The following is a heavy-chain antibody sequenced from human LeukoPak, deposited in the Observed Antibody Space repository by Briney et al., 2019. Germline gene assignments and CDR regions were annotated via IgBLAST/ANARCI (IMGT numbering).Heavy chain of an antibody. V-gene: IGHV4-34*01. J-gene: IGHJ5*02. CDR2: INHSGST. CDR1: GGSFSGYY. Sequence: SETLSLTCAVYGGSFSGYYWSWIRQPPGKGLEWIGEINHSGSTYYNPSLKSRVTISVDTSKNQLSLKLSSVTAADTAVYYCARHAGSGVVDPWGQGTLVTVSS. D-gene: IGHD2-15*01. CDR3: ARHAGSGVVDP.